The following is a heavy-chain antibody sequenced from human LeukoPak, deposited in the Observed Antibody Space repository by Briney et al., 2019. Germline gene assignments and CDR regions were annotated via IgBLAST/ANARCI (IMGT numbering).Heavy chain of an antibody. CDR1: GGTFSSYA. D-gene: IGHD2-21*01. CDR2: IIPILGIA. Sequence: ASVKVSCKASGGTFSSYAISWVRQAPGQGLVWMGRIIPILGIANYAQKFQGRVTITADKSTSTAYMELSSLRSEDTAVYYCAREIPTRHVDYWGQGTLVTVSS. V-gene: IGHV1-69*04. J-gene: IGHJ4*02. CDR3: AREIPTRHVDY.